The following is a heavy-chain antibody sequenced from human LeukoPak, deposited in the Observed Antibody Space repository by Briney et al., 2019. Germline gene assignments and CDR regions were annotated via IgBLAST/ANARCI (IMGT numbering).Heavy chain of an antibody. V-gene: IGHV3-23*01. CDR3: AKDDNYIRFLS. J-gene: IGHJ5*02. D-gene: IGHD3-16*01. CDR1: GFTFSSHG. Sequence: PGETLRLSCAASGFTFSSHGMNWVRQAPGKGLEWVSGISGSGGNTYHADSVKGRFTISRDNSKNTLYLQMNSLRAEDTAVYYCAKDDNYIRFLSWGQGTLVTVSS. CDR2: ISGSGGNT.